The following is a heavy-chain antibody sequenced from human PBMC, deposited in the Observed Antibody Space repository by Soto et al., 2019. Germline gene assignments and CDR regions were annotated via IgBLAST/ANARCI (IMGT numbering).Heavy chain of an antibody. Sequence: GESLKISCKGSGYSFTSYWISWVRQMPGKGLEWMGRIDPSDSYTNYSPSFQGHVTISADKSISTAYLQWSSLKASDTAMYYCASLYYYDSSGYPPPYYYYGMDVWGQGTTVTVSS. CDR1: GYSFTSYW. D-gene: IGHD3-22*01. CDR3: ASLYYYDSSGYPPPYYYYGMDV. J-gene: IGHJ6*02. V-gene: IGHV5-10-1*01. CDR2: IDPSDSYT.